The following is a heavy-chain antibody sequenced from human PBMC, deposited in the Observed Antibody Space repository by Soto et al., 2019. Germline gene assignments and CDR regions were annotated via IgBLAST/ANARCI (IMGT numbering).Heavy chain of an antibody. J-gene: IGHJ5*02. CDR2: ISSSSSYI. CDR3: ARGHDSSGYYYIGVGWFDP. D-gene: IGHD3-22*01. V-gene: IGHV3-21*01. CDR1: GFTFSSCS. Sequence: PGGSLRLSCAASGFTFSSCSMNWVRQAPGKGLEWVSSISSSSSYIYYADSVKGRFTISRDNAKNSLYLQMNSLRAEDTAVYYCARGHDSSGYYYIGVGWFDPWGQGTLVTVSS.